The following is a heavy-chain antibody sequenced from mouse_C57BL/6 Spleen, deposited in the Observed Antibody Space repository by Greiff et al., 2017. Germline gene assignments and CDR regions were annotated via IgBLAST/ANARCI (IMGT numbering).Heavy chain of an antibody. CDR1: GYSFTGYY. CDR3: ARPSYYSNDFDY. Sequence: VQLQQSGPELVKPGASVKISCKASGYSFTGYYMNWVKQSPEKSLEWIGEINPSTGGTTYNQKFKAKATLTVDKSSSTAYMQLKSLTSEDSAVYYCARPSYYSNDFDYWGQGTTLTVSS. CDR2: INPSTGGT. J-gene: IGHJ2*01. D-gene: IGHD2-5*01. V-gene: IGHV1-42*01.